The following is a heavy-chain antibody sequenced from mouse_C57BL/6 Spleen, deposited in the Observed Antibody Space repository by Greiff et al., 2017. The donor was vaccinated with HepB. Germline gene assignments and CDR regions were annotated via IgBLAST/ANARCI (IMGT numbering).Heavy chain of an antibody. CDR2: IYPSDSET. Sequence: VQLQQPGAELVRPGSSVKLSCKASGYTFTSYWMDWVKQRPGQGLEWIGNIYPSDSETHYNQKFKDKATLTVDKSSSTAYMQLSSLTSEDSAVYYCARSGGWLLAYWGQGTLVTVSA. D-gene: IGHD2-3*01. J-gene: IGHJ3*01. CDR1: GYTFTSYW. CDR3: ARSGGWLLAY. V-gene: IGHV1-61*01.